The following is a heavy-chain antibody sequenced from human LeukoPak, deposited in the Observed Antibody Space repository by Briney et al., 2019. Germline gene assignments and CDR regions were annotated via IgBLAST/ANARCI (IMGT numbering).Heavy chain of an antibody. Sequence: SVKVSCKASGGTFSSYAISWVRQAPGQGLEWMGGIIPIFGTANYAQKFQGRVTITRDTSASTAYMELSSLRSEDTAVYYCAREPATGQWLDYWGQGTLVTVSS. CDR3: AREPATGQWLDY. V-gene: IGHV1-69*05. CDR2: IIPIFGTA. J-gene: IGHJ4*02. CDR1: GGTFSSYA. D-gene: IGHD6-19*01.